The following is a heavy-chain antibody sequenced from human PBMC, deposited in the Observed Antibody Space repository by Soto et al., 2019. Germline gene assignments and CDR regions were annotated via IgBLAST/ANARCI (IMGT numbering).Heavy chain of an antibody. CDR1: GGTFSNFA. V-gene: IGHV1-69*01. D-gene: IGHD4-4*01. CDR2: IIPLFNVA. J-gene: IGHJ3*02. CDR3: AASVRDVVVYDYKDTEGLDI. Sequence: QVQLVQSGPEVKKPGSSVKVSCEASGGTFSNFAVNWVRQAPGQGLEWVGGIIPLFNVAKYAQKFEGRVTIVADDSTSTAYMDLSSLRSDDTAVYYCAASVRDVVVYDYKDTEGLDIWGQGTVVTVSS.